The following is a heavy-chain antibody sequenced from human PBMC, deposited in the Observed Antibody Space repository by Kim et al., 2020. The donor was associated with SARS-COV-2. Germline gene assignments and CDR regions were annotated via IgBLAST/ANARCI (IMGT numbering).Heavy chain of an antibody. CDR3: ARDLHCDSMNCLLLGFDY. J-gene: IGHJ4*02. Sequence: ASVKVSCKASGYTFTDHYIHWVRQAPEQGLQWMGRIEPESGDTFYAEKFQGRVTMTRDTSTSTAYMELTSLRSDDTAVYYCARDLHCDSMNCLLLGFDYWGQGALVIVSS. V-gene: IGHV1-2*06. D-gene: IGHD3-22*01. CDR2: IEPESGDT. CDR1: GYTFTDHY.